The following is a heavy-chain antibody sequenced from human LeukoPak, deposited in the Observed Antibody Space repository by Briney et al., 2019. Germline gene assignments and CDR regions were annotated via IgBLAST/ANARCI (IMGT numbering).Heavy chain of an antibody. Sequence: AAVKVSCKASGYSFISYGISWVRQAPGQGLERMGWISGHSGQTSYAQKLQGRVTMTTETSTSTVYMELRSLRSDDTAVYYCARWGPDFWSDYYPFDYWGQGTLVFVSS. J-gene: IGHJ4*02. CDR2: ISGHSGQT. CDR1: GYSFISYG. CDR3: ARWGPDFWSDYYPFDY. V-gene: IGHV1-18*01. D-gene: IGHD3-3*01.